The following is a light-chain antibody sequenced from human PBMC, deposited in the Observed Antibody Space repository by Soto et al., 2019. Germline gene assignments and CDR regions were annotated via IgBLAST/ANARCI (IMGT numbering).Light chain of an antibody. J-gene: IGKJ3*01. CDR1: QSFSSSY. CDR3: QYYGSSPVT. Sequence: EIVLTQSPGTLSLSPGERATLSCRARQSFSSSYLAWYQKKPGQAPRLLIYGASSRATGLPDRFSGSGSGTDFTLTISRLEPEDFAVYYCQYYGSSPVTFGPGTKVDIK. CDR2: GAS. V-gene: IGKV3-20*01.